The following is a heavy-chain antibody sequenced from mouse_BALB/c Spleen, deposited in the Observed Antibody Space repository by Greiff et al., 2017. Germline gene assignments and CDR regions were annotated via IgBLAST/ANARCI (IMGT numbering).Heavy chain of an antibody. D-gene: IGHD2-1*01. V-gene: IGHV1-20*02. J-gene: IGHJ4*01. Sequence: EVQRVESGPELVKPGASVKISCKASGYSFTGYFMNWVMQSHGKSLEWIGRINPYNGDTFYNQKFKGKATLTVDKSSSTAHMELRSLASEDSAVYYCAYGNYYAMDYWGQGTSVTVSS. CDR3: AYGNYYAMDY. CDR1: GYSFTGYF. CDR2: INPYNGDT.